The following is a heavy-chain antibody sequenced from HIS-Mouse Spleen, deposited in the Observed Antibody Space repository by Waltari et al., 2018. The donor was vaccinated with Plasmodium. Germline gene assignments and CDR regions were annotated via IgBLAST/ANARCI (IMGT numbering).Heavy chain of an antibody. D-gene: IGHD6-19*01. CDR2: ISPYKGNT. Sequence: QVQLVQSGAEVKKPGASVKVSCKASGYTFTSYGITWVRQAPVQGLEWMGWISPYKGNTNFAQTLQGRVTMTTDTATSTAYMELRSLRSDDTAVYYCARGSAGDAFDIWGQGTMVTVSS. V-gene: IGHV1-18*01. CDR3: ARGSAGDAFDI. J-gene: IGHJ3*02. CDR1: GYTFTSYG.